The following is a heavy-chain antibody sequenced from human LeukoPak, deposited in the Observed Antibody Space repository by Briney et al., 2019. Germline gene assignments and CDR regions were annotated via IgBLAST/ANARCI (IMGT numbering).Heavy chain of an antibody. CDR3: ARDFSGYDYNFDY. Sequence: PGGSLRLSCAASGFTFSTYTMNWVRQAPGKGLEWVSFISGSSSYMDYADSVKGRFTISRDNTKKSLYLQMNSLRAEDTAVYYCARDFSGYDYNFDYWGQGTLVTVSS. D-gene: IGHD5-12*01. J-gene: IGHJ4*02. V-gene: IGHV3-21*01. CDR1: GFTFSTYT. CDR2: ISGSSSYM.